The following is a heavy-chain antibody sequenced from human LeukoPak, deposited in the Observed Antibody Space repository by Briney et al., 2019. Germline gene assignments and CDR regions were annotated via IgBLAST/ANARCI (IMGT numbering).Heavy chain of an antibody. Sequence: ASVKVSCKASGYTFTGYYMHWGRQAPGQGLEWMGWINPNSGGTNYAQKFQGRVTMTRDTSISTAYMELSRLRSDDTAVYYCARVPAAIYYYYYSMEVWGQGTTVTVSS. CDR1: GYTFTGYY. CDR2: INPNSGGT. V-gene: IGHV1-2*02. D-gene: IGHD2-2*01. CDR3: ARVPAAIYYYYYSMEV. J-gene: IGHJ6*02.